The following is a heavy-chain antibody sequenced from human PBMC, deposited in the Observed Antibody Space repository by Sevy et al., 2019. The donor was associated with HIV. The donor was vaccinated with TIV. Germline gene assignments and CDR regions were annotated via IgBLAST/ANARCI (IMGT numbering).Heavy chain of an antibody. D-gene: IGHD5-18*01. CDR1: GYTFTGYY. V-gene: IGHV1-2*02. J-gene: IGHJ5*02. CDR3: ARDLRIQLWLDWFDP. Sequence: ASVKVSYKASGYTFTGYYIHWVRQAPGQGLEWMGWINPNSGGTNYAQKFQGRVTMTRDTSISTAYMELSRLRSDDTAVYYCARDLRIQLWLDWFDPWGQGTLVTVSS. CDR2: INPNSGGT.